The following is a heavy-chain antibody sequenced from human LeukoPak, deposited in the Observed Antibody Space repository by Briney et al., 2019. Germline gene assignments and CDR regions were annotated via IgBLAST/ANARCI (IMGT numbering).Heavy chain of an antibody. D-gene: IGHD5-18*01. CDR3: ARAPRGYSYGYNYMDV. CDR1: GFTFSSYW. CDR2: INSDGSST. J-gene: IGHJ6*03. Sequence: PGGSLRLSCAASGFTFSSYWMHWVRQAPGKGLVWVSRINSDGSSTSYADSVKGRFTISRDNAKNTLYLQMNSLRAEDTAVYYCARAPRGYSYGYNYMDVWGKGTTVTISS. V-gene: IGHV3-74*01.